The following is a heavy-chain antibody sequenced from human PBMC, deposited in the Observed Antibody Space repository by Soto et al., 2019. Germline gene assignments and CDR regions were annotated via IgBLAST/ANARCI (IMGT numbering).Heavy chain of an antibody. CDR1: GGTFSDST. Sequence: QVQLVQSGAELRKPGSSVKVSCKASGGTFSDSTINWVRQAPGQRLEWMGGIIPIFDTANYAEKFQGRVTITADESTSTSFMEVSSLRSEDTAVYYCARNGTLTGYSYGMDVWGQRTMVTVSS. J-gene: IGHJ6*02. CDR2: IIPIFDTA. CDR3: ARNGTLTGYSYGMDV. D-gene: IGHD1-1*01. V-gene: IGHV1-69*01.